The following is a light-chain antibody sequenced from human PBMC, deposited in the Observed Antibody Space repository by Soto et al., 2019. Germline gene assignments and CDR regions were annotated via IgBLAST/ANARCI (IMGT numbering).Light chain of an antibody. CDR2: GAS. J-gene: IGKJ1*01. CDR1: QSVSSN. V-gene: IGKV3-15*01. CDR3: QQYNSWPPWT. Sequence: EIVMTQSPATLSVSPGERATLSCRASQSVSSNLAWYQQKPGQAPRLLIYGASTRATGIPVRFSGSGSGTEFTLTISSLQCEEFAVYYCQQYNSWPPWTFGPGTKVDIK.